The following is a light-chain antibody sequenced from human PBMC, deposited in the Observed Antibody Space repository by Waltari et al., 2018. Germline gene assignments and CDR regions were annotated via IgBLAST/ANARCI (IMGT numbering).Light chain of an antibody. CDR1: ESISSY. CDR3: QQSYSTPLT. J-gene: IGKJ4*01. CDR2: AAS. Sequence: DIQMTQSPSPLSASVGDRVTITCRASESISSYLNWYKQKPGKAPKLLIYAASSLQSGVPSRFSGSGSGTDFTLTISSLQPEDFATYYCQQSYSTPLTFGGGTKVEIK. V-gene: IGKV1-39*01.